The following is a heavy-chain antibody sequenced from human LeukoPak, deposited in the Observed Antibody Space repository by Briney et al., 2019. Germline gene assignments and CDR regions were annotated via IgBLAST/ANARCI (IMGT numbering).Heavy chain of an antibody. J-gene: IGHJ4*02. Sequence: SSETLSLTCTVSGGSISSGDYYWSWIRQPPGKGLEWIGEINHSGSTNYNPSLKSRVTISVDTSKNQFSLKLSSVTAADTAVYYCARGRPAVVYWGQGTLVTVSS. CDR1: GGSISSGDYY. V-gene: IGHV4-39*07. CDR3: ARGRPAVVY. CDR2: INHSGST. D-gene: IGHD6-19*01.